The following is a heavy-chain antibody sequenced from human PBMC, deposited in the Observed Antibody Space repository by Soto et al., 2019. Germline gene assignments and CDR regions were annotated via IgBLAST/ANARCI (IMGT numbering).Heavy chain of an antibody. CDR3: ARTPLYSSSVGLGMDV. J-gene: IGHJ6*02. D-gene: IGHD6-6*01. V-gene: IGHV1-2*04. CDR2: INPNSGGT. CDR1: GYTFTGYY. Sequence: ASVKVSCKASGYTFTGYYMHWVRQAPGQGLEWMGWINPNSGGTNYAQKFQGWVTMTRDTSISTAYMELSRLRSDDTAVYYCARTPLYSSSVGLGMDVWGQGRTVTVSS.